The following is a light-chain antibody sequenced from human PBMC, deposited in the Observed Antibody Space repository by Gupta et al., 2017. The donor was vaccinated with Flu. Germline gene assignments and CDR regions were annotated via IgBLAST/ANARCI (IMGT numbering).Light chain of an antibody. CDR1: SSNIGTGYN. V-gene: IGLV1-40*01. Sequence: TISCAGTSSNIGTGYNVDWYQQLPGTAPNLIICDNEDRHSGGPERVSGSRSGTSAALAITGLQPEEEAYYYCQSLEKTLNSWGVFGGGTKLTVL. CDR3: QSLEKTLNSWGV. J-gene: IGLJ3*02. CDR2: DNE.